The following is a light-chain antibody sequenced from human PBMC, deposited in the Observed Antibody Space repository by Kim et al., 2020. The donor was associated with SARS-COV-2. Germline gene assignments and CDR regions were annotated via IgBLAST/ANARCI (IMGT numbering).Light chain of an antibody. J-gene: IGLJ3*02. CDR2: SND. CDR1: RSNIGSNA. V-gene: IGLV1-44*01. Sequence: QSVLTQPPSASGTPGQRVTISCSGGRSNIGSNAVNWYQQLPGTAPKLLIYSNDYRPSGVPDRFSGSKSGTSASLDISGLQSEDEADYYCAAWDDSLNGSVFGGGTQLTVL. CDR3: AAWDDSLNGSV.